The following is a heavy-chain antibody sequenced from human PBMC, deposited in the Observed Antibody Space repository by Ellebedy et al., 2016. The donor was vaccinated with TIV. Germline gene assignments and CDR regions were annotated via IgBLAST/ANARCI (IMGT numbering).Heavy chain of an antibody. V-gene: IGHV3-7*01. J-gene: IGHJ5*02. CDR1: GFTFSSYW. D-gene: IGHD2-15*01. CDR2: IKQDGSEE. CDR3: ARQHVVSAPRGWFDP. Sequence: PGGSLRLSCAASGFTFSSYWMSWVRQAPGKGLEWVASIKQDGSEEYYADSVKGRFTISRDNAKNSLYLQMNSLRAEDTALYYCARQHVVSAPRGWFDPWGQGTLVTVSS.